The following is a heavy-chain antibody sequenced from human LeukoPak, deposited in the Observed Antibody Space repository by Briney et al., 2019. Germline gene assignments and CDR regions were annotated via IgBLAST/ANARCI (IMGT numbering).Heavy chain of an antibody. CDR2: IRYDGSNK. V-gene: IGHV3-30*02. Sequence: GGSLRLSCAASGFTFSSYGMHWVRQAPGKGLEWVAFIRYDGSNKYYADSVKGRFTISRDNSKNTLYLQMNSLRAEDTAVYYCASLPVGTRYFDWLPPFDYWGQGTLVTVSS. J-gene: IGHJ4*02. CDR3: ASLPVGTRYFDWLPPFDY. D-gene: IGHD3-9*01. CDR1: GFTFSSYG.